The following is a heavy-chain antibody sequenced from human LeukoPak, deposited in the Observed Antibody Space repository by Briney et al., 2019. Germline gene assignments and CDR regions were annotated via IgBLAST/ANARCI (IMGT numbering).Heavy chain of an antibody. Sequence: PSETLSLTCTVSDVSITNYYWSWIRQPPGKGLEWIGYIYDSGSTNHNPSLKSRVTLSRDTSKNQLSLRPSSVTAADTAVYYCARMFHYDMLSGKGAFDIWGQGTMVTVSS. CDR3: ARMFHYDMLSGKGAFDI. CDR1: DVSITNYY. J-gene: IGHJ3*02. V-gene: IGHV4-59*01. CDR2: IYDSGST. D-gene: IGHD3-9*01.